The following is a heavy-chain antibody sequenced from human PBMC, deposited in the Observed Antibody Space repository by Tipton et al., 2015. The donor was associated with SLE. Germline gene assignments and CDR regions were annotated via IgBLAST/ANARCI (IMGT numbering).Heavy chain of an antibody. Sequence: TLSLTCGVSGGSFRGSYCSWIRQAPVKGLEWLGEANQIGTTKINPSLKSQVSISVDRSKNQCTLGLTSVTAADTAVYYCASLDFWSGYWGFQHWGQGTLVTVSS. CDR2: ANQIGTT. V-gene: IGHV4-34*01. CDR1: GGSFRGSY. J-gene: IGHJ1*01. D-gene: IGHD3-3*01. CDR3: ASLDFWSGYWGFQH.